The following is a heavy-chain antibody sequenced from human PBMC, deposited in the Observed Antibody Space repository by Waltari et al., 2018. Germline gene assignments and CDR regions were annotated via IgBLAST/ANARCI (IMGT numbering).Heavy chain of an antibody. CDR3: AKTRGNYYYFDY. J-gene: IGHJ4*02. V-gene: IGHV3-23*01. Sequence: RQAPGKGLEWVSAISNSGGDTYYAESVKGRFTISRDNSKNTLYLQMNSLRAEDTAVYYCAKTRGNYYYFDYWGQGTLVTASS. CDR2: ISNSGGDT. D-gene: IGHD1-26*01.